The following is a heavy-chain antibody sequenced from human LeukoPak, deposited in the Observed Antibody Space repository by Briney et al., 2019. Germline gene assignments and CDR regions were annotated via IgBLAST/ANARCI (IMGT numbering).Heavy chain of an antibody. CDR1: GFTFSSYW. J-gene: IGHJ6*02. D-gene: IGHD3-9*01. Sequence: GGSLRLSCAASGFTFSSYWMSWVRQAPGKGLEWVANIKQDGSEKYYVDSVKGRFTISRDNAKNSLYLQMNSLRAEDTAVYYCAKSGPLRYFDWFPSGVDVWGQGTTVTVSS. V-gene: IGHV3-7*01. CDR3: AKSGPLRYFDWFPSGVDV. CDR2: IKQDGSEK.